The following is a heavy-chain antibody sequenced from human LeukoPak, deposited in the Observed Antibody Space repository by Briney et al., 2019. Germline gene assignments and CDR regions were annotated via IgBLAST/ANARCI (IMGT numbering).Heavy chain of an antibody. CDR3: ARGIGTSYDSSRDAFDI. V-gene: IGHV4-61*02. CDR2: IYSPGT. D-gene: IGHD3-22*01. CDR1: AGSINSGDYY. Sequence: SQTLSLTCTVSAGSINSGDYYWSWIRQPAGKGLEWIGRIYSPGTNYNYNPSLKSPVTISIDTSKNQFSLKLTSVTAADTAVYYCARGIGTSYDSSRDAFDIWGQGTMVTVSS. J-gene: IGHJ3*02.